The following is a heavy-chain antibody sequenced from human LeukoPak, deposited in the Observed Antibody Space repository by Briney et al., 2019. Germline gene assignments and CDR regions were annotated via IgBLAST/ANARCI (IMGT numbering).Heavy chain of an antibody. Sequence: GGFLRLSCAASGFTFNNAWMSWVRQAPGQGLEWVGRIKGKTDGGTTDYAAPVRGRFTISRDDSKNTLYLQMNSLKSEDTAVYYCTADGTRSGIAAPDYWGQGTLVTVSS. J-gene: IGHJ4*02. D-gene: IGHD6-13*01. CDR1: GFTFNNAW. V-gene: IGHV3-15*01. CDR3: TADGTRSGIAAPDY. CDR2: IKGKTDGGTT.